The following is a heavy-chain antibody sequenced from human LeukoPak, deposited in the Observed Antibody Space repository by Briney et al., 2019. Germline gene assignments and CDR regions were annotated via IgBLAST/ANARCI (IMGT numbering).Heavy chain of an antibody. CDR3: AREFRSVRGSSWINWFDP. Sequence: SETLSLTCTVSGGSISSHYWSWIRQPPGEGLEWIGYIYYSGSTNYNPSLKSRVTISVDTSKNQFSLKLSSVTAADTAVYYCAREFRSVRGSSWINWFDPWGQGTLVTVSS. CDR2: IYYSGST. D-gene: IGHD6-13*01. V-gene: IGHV4-59*11. J-gene: IGHJ5*02. CDR1: GGSISSHY.